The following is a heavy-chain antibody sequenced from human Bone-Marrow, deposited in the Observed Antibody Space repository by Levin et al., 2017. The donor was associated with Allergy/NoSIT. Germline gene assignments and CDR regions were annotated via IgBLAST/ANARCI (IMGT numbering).Heavy chain of an antibody. CDR3: ATAMPALVSRAYFDI. CDR2: ISNDGTRK. D-gene: IGHD2-2*01. V-gene: IGHV3-30-3*01. CDR1: EFTLTNYA. J-gene: IGHJ3*02. Sequence: GESLKISCAASEFTLTNYAIHWVRQAPGAGLKWVAVISNDGTRKYYADSVKGRFTISRDNSKSMVSLQLNSLRSDDTAVYYCATAMPALVSRAYFDIWGQGTMVSVSS.